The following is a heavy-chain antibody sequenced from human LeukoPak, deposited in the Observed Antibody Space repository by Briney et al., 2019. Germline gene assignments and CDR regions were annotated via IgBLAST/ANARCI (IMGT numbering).Heavy chain of an antibody. J-gene: IGHJ4*02. V-gene: IGHV1-8*01. CDR2: MNPNSGNT. D-gene: IGHD3-10*01. CDR1: GYTFTSYD. CDR3: ASWAYGSGSYSNHKIYYFDY. Sequence: GASVKVSCKASGYTFTSYDINWVRQATGQGLEWMGWMNPNSGNTGYAQKFQGRVTMTRNTSISTAYMELSSLRSEDTAVYYCASWAYGSGSYSNHKIYYFDYWGQGTLVTVSS.